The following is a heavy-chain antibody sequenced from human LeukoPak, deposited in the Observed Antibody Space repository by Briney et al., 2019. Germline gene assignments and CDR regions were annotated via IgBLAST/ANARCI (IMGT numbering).Heavy chain of an antibody. D-gene: IGHD3-10*01. CDR1: GGSFSGYY. V-gene: IGHV4-34*01. J-gene: IGHJ5*02. CDR2: INHSGST. Sequence: PSETLSLTCAVYGGSFSGYYWSWIRQPPGKGLEWSGEINHSGSTNYNPSLKRRVIISVDTSKNQFSLKLSSVTAADTAVYYCASLITMVRGVIITNWFDPWGQGTLVTVSS. CDR3: ASLITMVRGVIITNWFDP.